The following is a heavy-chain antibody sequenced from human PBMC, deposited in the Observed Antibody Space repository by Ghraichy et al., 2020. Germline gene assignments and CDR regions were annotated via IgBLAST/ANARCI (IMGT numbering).Heavy chain of an antibody. CDR2: IYHSEST. J-gene: IGHJ5*02. CDR1: GGSISSGGYS. D-gene: IGHD3-10*01. Sequence: SLNISCAVSGGSISSGGYSWSWIRQPPGKGLEWIGYIYHSESTYYNPSLKSRVTISVDRSKNQFSLKLSSVTAADTAVYYCARSYGGFDPWGQGTLVTVSS. V-gene: IGHV4-30-2*01. CDR3: ARSYGGFDP.